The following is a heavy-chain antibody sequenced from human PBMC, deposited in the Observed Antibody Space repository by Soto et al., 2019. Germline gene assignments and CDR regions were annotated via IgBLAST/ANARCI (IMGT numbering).Heavy chain of an antibody. CDR2: IKQDGSEE. CDR1: GFTFSSYW. V-gene: IGHV3-7*01. D-gene: IGHD6-6*01. Sequence: EVQLVESGGGLVQPGGSLRLSCAASGFTFSSYWMSWFRQAPGKGLEWVANIKQDGSEENYLDSVKGRFTISRDNAKNALYLQMNSLRVEGTAVYYCAREIAARLWGKGTTVTVSS. J-gene: IGHJ6*04. CDR3: AREIAARL.